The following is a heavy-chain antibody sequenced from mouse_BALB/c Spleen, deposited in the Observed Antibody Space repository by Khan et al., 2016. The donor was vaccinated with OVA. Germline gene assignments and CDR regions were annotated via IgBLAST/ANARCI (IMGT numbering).Heavy chain of an antibody. CDR2: ISSGGNT. CDR1: GFTFSSYV. CDR3: TRGPFYFGFNYFDF. V-gene: IGHV5-6-5*01. J-gene: IGHJ2*01. D-gene: IGHD1-1*01. Sequence: EVELVESGGDLVKPGESLKLSCAASGFTFSSYVMSWVRQTPEKRLEWVASISSGGNTYYADSLKGRFTISRDDARNILYLQMSSLRSEDTAMYYCTRGPFYFGFNYFDFWGLGTTLTVSS.